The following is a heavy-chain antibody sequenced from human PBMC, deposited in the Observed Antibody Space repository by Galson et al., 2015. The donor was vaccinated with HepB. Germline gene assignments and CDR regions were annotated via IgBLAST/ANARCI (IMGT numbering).Heavy chain of an antibody. V-gene: IGHV3-23*01. J-gene: IGHJ5*02. D-gene: IGHD3-9*01. CDR1: GFTFSSYA. CDR3: AKHSDYDILTGYYLGH. Sequence: SLRLSCAASGFTFSSYAMSWVRQAPGKGLEWVSSISGSGINNYIESVKGRFTISRDNSKNTLFLLMNSLRAEDTAVYYCAKHSDYDILTGYYLGHWGQGTLVTVSS. CDR2: ISGSGIN.